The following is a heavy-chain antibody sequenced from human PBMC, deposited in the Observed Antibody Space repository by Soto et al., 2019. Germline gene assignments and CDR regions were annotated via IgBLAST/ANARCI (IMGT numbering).Heavy chain of an antibody. D-gene: IGHD5-18*01. CDR2: ISWNSGTI. Sequence: EVQLVESGGALVQPGTSLRLSCEGSGFTFDDYAMHWVRQVPGKGLKWVSGISWNSGTIDYADSVKGRFTISRDNTKHSLHLQMNSVRGEDTAFYYCLKGGGYGYGNEEYWFDSWGQGTLVTVSS. CDR3: LKGGGYGYGNEEYWFDS. CDR1: GFTFDDYA. J-gene: IGHJ5*01. V-gene: IGHV3-9*01.